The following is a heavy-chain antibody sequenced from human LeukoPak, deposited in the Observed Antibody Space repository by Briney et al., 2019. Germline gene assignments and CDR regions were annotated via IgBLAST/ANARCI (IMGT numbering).Heavy chain of an antibody. CDR3: VRTVLGVSRYYDL. D-gene: IGHD3-10*01. V-gene: IGHV3-48*02. Sequence: PGGSLRLSCAASGFSFTGYSMNWVRQAPGKGLEWLSYIRSSGSTIYYADSVKGRFTVSRDNAKNSLYLQMSSLRDDDTAVYYCVRTVLGVSRYYDLWGRGTLVTVSS. CDR1: GFSFTGYS. J-gene: IGHJ2*01. CDR2: IRSSGSTI.